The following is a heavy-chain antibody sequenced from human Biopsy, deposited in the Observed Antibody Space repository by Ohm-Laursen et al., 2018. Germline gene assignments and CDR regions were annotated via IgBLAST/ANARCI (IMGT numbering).Heavy chain of an antibody. CDR2: IDLDDYK. J-gene: IGHJ6*02. D-gene: IGHD6-13*01. V-gene: IGHV2-70*11. CDR1: GFSLSARGMC. Sequence: TQTLTLTCDFSGFSLSARGMCVSWILQPPGKALEWLSRIDLDDYKDYSVSLKDRLTISKATSENQVVLTMTNTDPADTGTYFCARTPIAIFSAGLVYRHRRHLQGMDVWGQGTAVTVS. CDR3: ARTPIAIFSAGLVYRHRRHLQGMDV.